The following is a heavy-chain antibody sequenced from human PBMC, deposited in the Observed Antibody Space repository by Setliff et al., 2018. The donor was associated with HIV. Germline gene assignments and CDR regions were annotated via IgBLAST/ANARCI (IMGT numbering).Heavy chain of an antibody. CDR3: ARGNSREDRIYSYGDY. CDR2: IGTAGDT. V-gene: IGHV3-13*01. J-gene: IGHJ4*02. Sequence: LSLTCAASGFTFRSYDMHWVRQATGKGLEWVSAIGTAGDTYYADSVKGRFTISRDNAKNSLYLQMNTLRVEDTAVYYCARGNSREDRIYSYGDYWGQGILVTVSS. CDR1: GFTFRSYD. D-gene: IGHD2-15*01.